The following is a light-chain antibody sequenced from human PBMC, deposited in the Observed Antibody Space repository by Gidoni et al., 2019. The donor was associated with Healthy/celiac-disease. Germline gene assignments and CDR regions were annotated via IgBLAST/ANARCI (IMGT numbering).Light chain of an antibody. Sequence: YGLTQPPAGAVGPGQPARITWGGHNIAISSVHLYQQTPGQASVLVVYDDSDRPSGIPERFSRSNSGNTATLTIRRVDAVDAADYYCQVCDSSSDHLYVFGTGTKVTVL. CDR3: QVCDSSSDHLYV. V-gene: IGLV3-21*02. CDR2: DDS. CDR1: NIAISS. J-gene: IGLJ1*01.